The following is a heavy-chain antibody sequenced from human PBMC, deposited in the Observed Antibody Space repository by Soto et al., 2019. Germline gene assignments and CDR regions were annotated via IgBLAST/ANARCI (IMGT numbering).Heavy chain of an antibody. CDR1: GFTFSSYG. V-gene: IGHV3-33*01. Sequence: QVQLVESGGGVVQPGRSLRLSCAASGFTFSSYGMHWVRQAPGKGLEWVAVIWYDGSNKYYADSVKGRFTISRDNSKNTLYLQMNSLRAEDTAVYYCARDPLLGSSWYYYYYGMDVWGQGTTVTVSS. D-gene: IGHD6-13*01. J-gene: IGHJ6*02. CDR3: ARDPLLGSSWYYYYYGMDV. CDR2: IWYDGSNK.